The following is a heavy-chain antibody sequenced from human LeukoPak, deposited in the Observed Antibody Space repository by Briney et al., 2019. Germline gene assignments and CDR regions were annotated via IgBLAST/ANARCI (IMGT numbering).Heavy chain of an antibody. V-gene: IGHV1-2*02. CDR1: GFTFTDYY. Sequence: ASVRVSCKGSGFTFTDYYINWVRQAPGQGLEWMGWINPNSGDTNYAQRFQDRVTMTSDTSITTAYIDLNLLRSDDTAVYYCARGDYYGSGKVVAAWGQGTPVTVSS. J-gene: IGHJ5*02. CDR2: INPNSGDT. CDR3: ARGDYYGSGKVVAA. D-gene: IGHD3-10*01.